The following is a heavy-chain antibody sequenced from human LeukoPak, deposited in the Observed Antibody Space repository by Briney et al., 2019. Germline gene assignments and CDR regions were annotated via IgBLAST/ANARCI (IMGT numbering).Heavy chain of an antibody. CDR3: ARFELYASGWFGSLDY. CDR1: GFTFSSYG. Sequence: GGSLRLSCGASGFTFSSYGMNWVRQAPDKGLEWVAVISYDGSDKYYADSAKGRFIISRDNSKNTLSLQMNTLRTEDTAVYYCARFELYASGWFGSLDYWGQGALVTVSS. CDR2: ISYDGSDK. V-gene: IGHV3-30*03. D-gene: IGHD6-19*01. J-gene: IGHJ4*02.